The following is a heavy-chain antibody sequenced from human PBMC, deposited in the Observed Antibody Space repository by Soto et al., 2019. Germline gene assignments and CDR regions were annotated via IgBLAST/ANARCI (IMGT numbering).Heavy chain of an antibody. CDR1: GGAISSGGYY. J-gene: IGHJ4*02. Sequence: PSETLSVTCTVSGGAISSGGYYWIWIRQHPGKGLEWIGYIYYSGSTYYNPSLKSRVTISVDTSKNQFSLKLSSVTAADTAVYYCASPGYSSSWYYFDYWGQGTLVTVSS. V-gene: IGHV4-31*03. CDR2: IYYSGST. D-gene: IGHD6-13*01. CDR3: ASPGYSSSWYYFDY.